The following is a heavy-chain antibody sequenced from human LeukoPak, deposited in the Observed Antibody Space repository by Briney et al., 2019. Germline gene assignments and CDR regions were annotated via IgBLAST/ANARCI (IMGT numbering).Heavy chain of an antibody. CDR2: ISGSAGST. V-gene: IGHV3-23*01. J-gene: IGHJ4*02. CDR3: AKGGSYYYFDY. CDR1: GFTFITYA. Sequence: GGSLRLSCAASGFTFITYAMTWVRQAPGKGLEWVSTISGSAGSTYYADSVKGRFTISRDNSKNTLYLQVDSLRAEDTAMYYCAKGGSYYYFDYWGQGTLVTVS. D-gene: IGHD3-10*01.